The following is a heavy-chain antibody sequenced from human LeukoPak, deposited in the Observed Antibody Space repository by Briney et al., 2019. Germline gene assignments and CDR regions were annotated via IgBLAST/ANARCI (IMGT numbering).Heavy chain of an antibody. D-gene: IGHD6-19*01. Sequence: GSLRLSCAASGFTFSRAWMSWVRQAPGKGLEWIGNIYYSGGTYYSPSLKSRVTISVDTSKNQFSLKLSSVTAADTAVYYCARIAVAGTRVVDPWGQGTLVTVSS. CDR1: GFTFSRAWM. CDR2: IYYSGGT. J-gene: IGHJ5*02. CDR3: ARIAVAGTRVVDP. V-gene: IGHV4-38-2*01.